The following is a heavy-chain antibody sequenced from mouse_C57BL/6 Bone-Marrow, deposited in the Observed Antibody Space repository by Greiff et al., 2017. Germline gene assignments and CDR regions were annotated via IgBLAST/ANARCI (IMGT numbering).Heavy chain of an antibody. V-gene: IGHV5-4*01. CDR3: ARMCYWYFDV. J-gene: IGHJ1*03. Sequence: EVQLVESGGGLVKPGGSLKLSCAASGFTFSSYAMSWVRQTPEKRLEWVATLSDGGSYTYYPDNVKGRFTISRDNAKNNLYLQMSHLKSEDTAMYYCARMCYWYFDVWGTGTTVTVSS. CDR1: GFTFSSYA. CDR2: LSDGGSYT.